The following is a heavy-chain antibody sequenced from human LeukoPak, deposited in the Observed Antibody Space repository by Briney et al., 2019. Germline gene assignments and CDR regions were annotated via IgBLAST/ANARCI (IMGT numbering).Heavy chain of an antibody. V-gene: IGHV3-33*01. Sequence: GGSLRLSCAASGFTFSSYGMHWVRQAPGKGLGWVAVIWNDGSNKYYADSVKGRFTISRDNSKNTLYLQMNSLRAEDTAVYYCTTAVYSSSFDYWGQGTLVTVSS. D-gene: IGHD6-13*01. CDR1: GFTFSSYG. CDR2: IWNDGSNK. CDR3: TTAVYSSSFDY. J-gene: IGHJ4*02.